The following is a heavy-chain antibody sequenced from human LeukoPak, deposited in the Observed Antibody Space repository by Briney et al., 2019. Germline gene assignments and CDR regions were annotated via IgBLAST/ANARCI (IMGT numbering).Heavy chain of an antibody. D-gene: IGHD4-17*01. V-gene: IGHV4-61*08. J-gene: IGHJ4*02. CDR3: ASHYGDYQKGFDY. Sequence: PSETLSLTCTVSGGSISSGDYYWSWIRQPPGKGLEWIGYIHYSGSTNYNPSLNSRVTISIDTSKNQFSLKLSSVTAADTAVYYCASHYGDYQKGFDYWGQGTLVTVSS. CDR2: IHYSGST. CDR1: GGSISSGDYY.